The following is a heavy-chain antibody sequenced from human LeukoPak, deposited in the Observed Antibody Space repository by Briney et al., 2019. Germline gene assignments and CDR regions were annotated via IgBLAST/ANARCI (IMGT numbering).Heavy chain of an antibody. CDR2: ISTYNGHT. CDR1: GYTFTNYG. V-gene: IGHV1-18*01. D-gene: IGHD4-11*01. J-gene: IGHJ4*02. CDR3: ARDPFGDYSSGRGIDS. Sequence: ASVKVSCKASGYTFTNYGISWVRQAPGQGPEWMGWISTYNGHTNNAQKFQGRVTMTTDTSTSTAYMELRSLRSDDTAVYYCARDPFGDYSSGRGIDSWGQGTLVTVSS.